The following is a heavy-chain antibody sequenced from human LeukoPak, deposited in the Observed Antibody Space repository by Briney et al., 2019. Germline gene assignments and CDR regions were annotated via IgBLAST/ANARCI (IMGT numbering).Heavy chain of an antibody. CDR2: IDQDGGGK. CDR3: ARGDWAPFDY. D-gene: IGHD2-21*02. V-gene: IGHV3-7*01. CDR1: GFTFSDYW. Sequence: GGSLRLSCAAFGFTFSDYWMNWVRQAPGKGLEWVANIDQDGGGKYYLDSVKGRFTISRDNAKSSLYLQIDSLRAEDTAVYYCARGDWAPFDYWGQGSLLTVSS. J-gene: IGHJ4*02.